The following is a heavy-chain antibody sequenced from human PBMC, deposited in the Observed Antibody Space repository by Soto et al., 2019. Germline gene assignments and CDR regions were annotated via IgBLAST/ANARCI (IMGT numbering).Heavy chain of an antibody. CDR1: GGSIRSNNR. CDR2: IFHSGST. V-gene: IGHV4-4*02. J-gene: IGHJ6*02. CDR3: ASVTRTCISTSCYRYYYGMDV. Sequence: SETLSLTCAVSGGSIRSNNRWSWVRQPPGKGLEWIGEIFHSGSTNYNPSLKTRVTISVDKSKNQFSLKLSSVTAADTAVYYCASVTRTCISTSCYRYYYGMDVWGQGTTVTVSS. D-gene: IGHD2-2*02.